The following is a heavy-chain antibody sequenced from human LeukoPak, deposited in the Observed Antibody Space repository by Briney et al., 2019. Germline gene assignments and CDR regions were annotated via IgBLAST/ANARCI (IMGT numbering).Heavy chain of an antibody. CDR2: INPNSGGT. V-gene: IGHV1-2*02. J-gene: IGHJ4*02. CDR3: ARGDFWGGYAYYFDY. CDR1: GYTFTGYY. D-gene: IGHD3-3*01. Sequence: ASVKVSCKASGYTFTGYYMHWVRQAPGQGLEWMGWINPNSGGTNYAQKFQGRVTMTRDTSISTAYMELSRLRSDDTAVYYCARGDFWGGYAYYFDYWGQGTLVTVSS.